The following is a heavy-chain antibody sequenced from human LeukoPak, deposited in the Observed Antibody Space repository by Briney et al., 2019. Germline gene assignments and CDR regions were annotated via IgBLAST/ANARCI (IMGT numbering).Heavy chain of an antibody. CDR1: GFTFSIYS. CDR2: ITSSSSTI. Sequence: GGSLRLSCAASGFTFSIYSMNWVRQAPGKGLEWVSYITSSSSTIYYADSVKGRFTISRDNAKNSLYLQMNSLRAEDTALYYCAKGHSSGYYLGPFDYWGQGTLVTVSS. J-gene: IGHJ4*02. D-gene: IGHD3-22*01. V-gene: IGHV3-48*01. CDR3: AKGHSSGYYLGPFDY.